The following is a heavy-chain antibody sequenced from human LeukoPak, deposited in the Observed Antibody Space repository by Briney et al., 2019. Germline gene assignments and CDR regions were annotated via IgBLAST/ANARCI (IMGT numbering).Heavy chain of an antibody. D-gene: IGHD3-9*01. CDR3: ARGRPVLRYFDWLPYYFDY. Sequence: SETLSLTCTVSGGSISSYYWSWIRQPPGKGLEWIGEINHSGSTNYNPSLKSRVTISVDTSKNQFSLKLSSVTAADTAVYYCARGRPVLRYFDWLPYYFDYWGQGTLVTVSS. V-gene: IGHV4-34*01. CDR2: INHSGST. CDR1: GGSISSYY. J-gene: IGHJ4*02.